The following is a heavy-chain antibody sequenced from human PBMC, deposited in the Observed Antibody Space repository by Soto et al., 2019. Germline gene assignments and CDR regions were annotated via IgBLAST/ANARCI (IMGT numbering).Heavy chain of an antibody. Sequence: GASVKVSCKASGGTFSSYAISWVRQAPGQGLEWMGGIIPIFGTANYAQKFQGRVTITADESTSTAYMELSSLRSDDTAVYYCARDPYSLFITIFGVVIPRSQYGMDVWGQGTTVTVSS. CDR2: IIPIFGTA. V-gene: IGHV1-69*13. CDR1: GGTFSSYA. J-gene: IGHJ6*02. D-gene: IGHD3-3*01. CDR3: ARDPYSLFITIFGVVIPRSQYGMDV.